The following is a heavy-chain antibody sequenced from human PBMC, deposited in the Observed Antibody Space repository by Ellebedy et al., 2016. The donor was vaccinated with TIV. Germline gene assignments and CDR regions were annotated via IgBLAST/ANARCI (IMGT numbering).Heavy chain of an antibody. V-gene: IGHV4-59*12. D-gene: IGHD2-2*01. CDR3: AADRSISWYFY. CDR1: GDSINNNY. Sequence: MPSETLSLTCNVSGDSINNNYWSWIRQPPGKGLQWIAYIYHSGSTSYHPSLKSRVSISVDTSKNQFSLKLTSVTAADTAVYYCAADRSISWYFYWGQGTLVTVSS. J-gene: IGHJ4*02. CDR2: IYHSGST.